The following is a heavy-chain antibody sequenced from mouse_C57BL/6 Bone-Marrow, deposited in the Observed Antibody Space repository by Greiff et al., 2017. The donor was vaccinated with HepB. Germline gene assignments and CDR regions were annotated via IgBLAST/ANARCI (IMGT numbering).Heavy chain of an antibody. CDR3: ARGSTRWLGEDFDY. J-gene: IGHJ2*01. Sequence: QVQLQQPGAELVKPGASVKLSCKASGYTFTSYWMHWVKQRPGQGLEWIGMIHPNSGSTNYNEKFKSKATLTVDKASSTAYMQRSSLTSEDSAVYDCARGSTRWLGEDFDYWGQGTTLTVSS. D-gene: IGHD2-3*01. CDR2: IHPNSGST. V-gene: IGHV1-64*01. CDR1: GYTFTSYW.